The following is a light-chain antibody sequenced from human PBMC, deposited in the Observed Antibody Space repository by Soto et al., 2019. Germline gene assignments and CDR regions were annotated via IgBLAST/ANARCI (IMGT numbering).Light chain of an antibody. CDR1: QSVTYDQ. CDR3: QQYGDLPPT. V-gene: IGKV3-20*01. J-gene: IGKJ1*01. CDR2: GAS. Sequence: EIVLTQSPDTLSLSPGERATLSCRASQSVTYDQLAWYRQTPGQAPRLLIYGASSRAAGIPDRFSGSGSGTDFTLTISRLEPEDFVVYHCQQYGDLPPTFGQGTKVHIK.